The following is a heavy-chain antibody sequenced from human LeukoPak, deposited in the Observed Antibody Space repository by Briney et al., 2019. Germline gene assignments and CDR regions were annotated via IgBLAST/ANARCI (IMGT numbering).Heavy chain of an antibody. CDR1: GGSISSYY. D-gene: IGHD3-16*01. CDR2: IYYSGTT. J-gene: IGHJ6*03. Sequence: SETLSLTCTVSGGSISSYYWSWIRQPPGKGLEWIAYIYYSGTTNYNPSLKSRVTISVDTSKNQFSLKLSSVTAADTAVYYCARDRFGGSSMDVWGKGTTVTVSS. CDR3: ARDRFGGSSMDV. V-gene: IGHV4-59*01.